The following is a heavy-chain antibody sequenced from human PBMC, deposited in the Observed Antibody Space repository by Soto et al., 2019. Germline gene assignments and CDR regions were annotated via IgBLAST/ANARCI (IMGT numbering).Heavy chain of an antibody. J-gene: IGHJ4*02. D-gene: IGHD6-19*01. CDR1: GFSFSSCA. Sequence: QVQLVESGGGVVQPGRSLRLSCAASGFSFSSCAMHWVRQAPGKGLEWVAVVSHDGSNKYYADSVKGRVTISRDNSINTVYWQMNSVRAEDTGAYYCARVSIAVAGIAYYFDYWGQGTLVTVSS. CDR3: ARVSIAVAGIAYYFDY. V-gene: IGHV3-30-3*01. CDR2: VSHDGSNK.